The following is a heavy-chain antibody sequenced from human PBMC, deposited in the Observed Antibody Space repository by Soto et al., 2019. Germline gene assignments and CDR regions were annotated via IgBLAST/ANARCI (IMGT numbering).Heavy chain of an antibody. D-gene: IGHD3-10*01. CDR2: INPSGGST. V-gene: IGHV1-46*01. J-gene: IGHJ4*02. CDR1: GYTLTSYY. CDR3: ARALNLWFVEFILVEY. Sequence: ASVKVSCKASGYTLTSYYMHWVRQAPGQGLERMGIINPSGGSTSYAQNFQGRVTMTRDTSTSTVYMELSSLKSEDTAVYYCARALNLWFVEFILVEYWGQGTLVTVAS.